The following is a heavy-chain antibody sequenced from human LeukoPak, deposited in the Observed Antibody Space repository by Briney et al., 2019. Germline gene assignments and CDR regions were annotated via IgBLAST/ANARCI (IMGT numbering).Heavy chain of an antibody. CDR3: ARGRQNSGSYSDAFDI. CDR2: ISTSSSFI. Sequence: GGSLRLSCAASGFTFSRNSMNWVRQAPGKGLEWVSSISTSSSFIYYADSVKGRFTISRHNAKNSLYLQMNSLRAEDTAVYYCARGRQNSGSYSDAFDIWGQGTMVTVSS. CDR1: GFTFSRNS. V-gene: IGHV3-21*01. D-gene: IGHD1-26*01. J-gene: IGHJ3*02.